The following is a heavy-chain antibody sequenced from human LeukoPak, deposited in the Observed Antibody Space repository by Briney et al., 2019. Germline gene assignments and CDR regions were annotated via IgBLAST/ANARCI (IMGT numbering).Heavy chain of an antibody. J-gene: IGHJ5*02. Sequence: SETLSLTCTVSGGSISSSSYYWGWIRQPPGKGLEWIGSIYYSGSTNYNPSLKSRVTISVDTSKNQFSLKLSSVTAADTAVYYCARWGMEYYYGSGRPNWFDPWGQGTLVTVSS. V-gene: IGHV4-39*07. CDR3: ARWGMEYYYGSGRPNWFDP. CDR1: GGSISSSSYY. D-gene: IGHD3-10*01. CDR2: IYYSGST.